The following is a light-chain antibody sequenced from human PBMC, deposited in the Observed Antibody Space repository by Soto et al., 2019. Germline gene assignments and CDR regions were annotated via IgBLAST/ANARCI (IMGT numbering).Light chain of an antibody. Sequence: QSALTQPRSVSGSPGQSVTISCTGTSSDVGGYNYVSWYQQHPDKAPKLMIYDVSKRPSGVPDRFSGSKSGNTASLTISGLQAEDEADYYCCSYAGSYTPVVFGGGTKVTVL. J-gene: IGLJ2*01. V-gene: IGLV2-11*01. CDR3: CSYAGSYTPVV. CDR1: SSDVGGYNY. CDR2: DVS.